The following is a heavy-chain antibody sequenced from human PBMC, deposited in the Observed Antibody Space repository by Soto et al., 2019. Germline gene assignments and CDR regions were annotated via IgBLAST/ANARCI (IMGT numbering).Heavy chain of an antibody. CDR2: IIPIFGTA. J-gene: IGHJ6*02. D-gene: IGHD6-13*01. CDR1: GGTFSSYA. V-gene: IGHV1-69*06. CDR3: ATPDSSSWYGGYGTDV. Sequence: GASVKVSCKASGGTFSSYAISWVRQAPGQGLEWMGGIIPIFGTANYAQKFQGRVTITADKSTSTAYMELSSLRSEDTAVYYCATPDSSSWYGGYGTDVWGQGTTVTVSS.